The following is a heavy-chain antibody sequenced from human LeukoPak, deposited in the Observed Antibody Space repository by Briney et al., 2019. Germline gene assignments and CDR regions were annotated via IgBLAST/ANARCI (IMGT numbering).Heavy chain of an antibody. V-gene: IGHV1-46*01. Sequence: GASVTVSCKASGYTSTSYYMHWVRQAPGQGLEWMGIINPSGGSTSYAQKFQGRVTMTRDTSTSTVYMELSSLRSEDTAVYYCARDAESLRFLEWLPIENWFDPWGQGTLVTVSS. CDR2: INPSGGST. D-gene: IGHD3-3*01. J-gene: IGHJ5*02. CDR1: GYTSTSYY. CDR3: ARDAESLRFLEWLPIENWFDP.